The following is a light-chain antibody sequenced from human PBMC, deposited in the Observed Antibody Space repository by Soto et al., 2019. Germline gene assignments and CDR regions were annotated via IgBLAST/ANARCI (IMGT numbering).Light chain of an antibody. CDR1: SSDVGGYNH. J-gene: IGLJ3*02. V-gene: IGLV2-14*01. CDR3: SSYTSSSPNWV. CDR2: EVS. Sequence: QSALTQPASVSGSPGQSITISCTGSSSDVGGYNHVSWYQQHPGKAPKLMIYEVSNRPSGVSNRFSGSKSGNTASLTISGLQAEDEADYYCSSYTSSSPNWVFGGGTKLTVL.